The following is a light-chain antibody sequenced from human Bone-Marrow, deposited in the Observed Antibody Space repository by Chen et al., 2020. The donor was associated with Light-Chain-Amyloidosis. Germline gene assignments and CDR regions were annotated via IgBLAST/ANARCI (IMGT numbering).Light chain of an antibody. CDR3: CSYTGSSFYYV. V-gene: IGLV2-23*01. CDR1: SSDVGNYNL. J-gene: IGLJ1*01. Sequence: HSALTQPASVSGSPGQSITISCTGTSSDVGNYNLFTGYQQHPRKTPKLMLYEGTKRPSGVSHRFSGSKAGNTASLTISGLQADDEADYYCCSYTGSSFYYVFGTGTKVTVL. CDR2: EGT.